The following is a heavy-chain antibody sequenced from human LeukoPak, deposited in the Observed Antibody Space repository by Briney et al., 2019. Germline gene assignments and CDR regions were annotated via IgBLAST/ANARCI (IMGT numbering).Heavy chain of an antibody. CDR3: ASLKLGIASDY. J-gene: IGHJ4*02. D-gene: IGHD7-27*01. Sequence: GGSLGLSCAASGFTFSNYSMNWVRQAPGKGLEWVSSISSSGGYIYYADSMKGRFTISRDNAKNSLYLQMNSLTAEDTAVYYCASLKLGIASDYWGQGTLVTVSS. CDR2: ISSSGGYI. CDR1: GFTFSNYS. V-gene: IGHV3-21*01.